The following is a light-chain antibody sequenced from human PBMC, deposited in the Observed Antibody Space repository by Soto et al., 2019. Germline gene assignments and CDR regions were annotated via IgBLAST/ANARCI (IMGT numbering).Light chain of an antibody. CDR3: QVWDRSSDHVV. CDR1: NIGSKS. V-gene: IGLV3-21*04. Sequence: SYELTQPPSVSVAPGKTAMITCGGDNIGSKSVHWYQQKPGQAPVVVINYNSDRPSGIPDRFSGSNSGSTGTLTITRVEAGDEADYYCQVWDRSSDHVVFGGGTKLTVL. CDR2: YNS. J-gene: IGLJ2*01.